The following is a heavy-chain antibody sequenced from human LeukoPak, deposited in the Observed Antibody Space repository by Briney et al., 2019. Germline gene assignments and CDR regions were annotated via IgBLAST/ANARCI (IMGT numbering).Heavy chain of an antibody. CDR3: AREAHIVVVPAATPFDY. J-gene: IGHJ4*02. V-gene: IGHV4-59*12. D-gene: IGHD2-2*01. CDR1: GGSISSYY. Sequence: SETLSLTCTVSGGSISSYYWSWIRQPPGKGLEWIGYIYYSGSTNYNPSLKSRVTISVDTSKNQFSLKLSSVTAADTAVYYCAREAHIVVVPAATPFDYWGQGTLVTVSS. CDR2: IYYSGST.